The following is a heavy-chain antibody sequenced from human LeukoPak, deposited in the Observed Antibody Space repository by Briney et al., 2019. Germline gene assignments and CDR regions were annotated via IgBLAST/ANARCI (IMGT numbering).Heavy chain of an antibody. Sequence: PSETLSLTCSVSGGSISSNSFYWSWIRQPPGKGLEWIGEINHSGSTNYNPSLKSRVTISVDTSKNQFSLKLSSVTAADTAVYYCARHKSPTKRRALYYFDYWGQGTLVTVSS. CDR2: INHSGST. D-gene: IGHD6-25*01. V-gene: IGHV4-39*01. J-gene: IGHJ4*02. CDR1: GGSISSNSFY. CDR3: ARHKSPTKRRALYYFDY.